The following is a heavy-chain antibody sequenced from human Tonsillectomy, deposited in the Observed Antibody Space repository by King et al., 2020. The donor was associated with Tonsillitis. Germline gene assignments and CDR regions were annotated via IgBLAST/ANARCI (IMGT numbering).Heavy chain of an antibody. V-gene: IGHV3-23*04. Sequence: VQLVESGGGLVQPGGSLRLSCAASGFTFSSYAMSWVLQAPGKGLELVSAIRISGAGTYYSESVKGRFTISRDNSKSTVYLQMNSLRAEDTALYYCAKLQAFYYMDVWGKGTTVTVSS. CDR3: AKLQAFYYMDV. CDR2: IRISGAGT. J-gene: IGHJ6*03. CDR1: GFTFSSYA.